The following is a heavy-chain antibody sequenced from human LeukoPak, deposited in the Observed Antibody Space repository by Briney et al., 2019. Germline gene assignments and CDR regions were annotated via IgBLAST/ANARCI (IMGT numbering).Heavy chain of an antibody. CDR3: ARDSGSGYYEA. Sequence: SETLSLTCTVSGGSIRSYYWNWIRQPAGKGLEWIGRMHTSGSTNYNPSLTSRLTMSVDTSKNQFSLKMRSVTAADTAVYYCARDSGSGYYEAWGQGTLVTVSS. CDR2: MHTSGST. CDR1: GGSIRSYY. J-gene: IGHJ5*02. V-gene: IGHV4-4*07. D-gene: IGHD3-10*01.